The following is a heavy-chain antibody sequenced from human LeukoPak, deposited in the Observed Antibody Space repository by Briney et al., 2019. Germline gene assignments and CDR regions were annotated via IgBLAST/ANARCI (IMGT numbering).Heavy chain of an antibody. J-gene: IGHJ4*02. CDR3: SRENGAFSPFGY. D-gene: IGHD2-8*01. Sequence: SETLSLTCGVSGGSISNTNWWSWVRQPPGQGLEWIGEISLTGLTHYNPSLESRVTVSLDKSKNQLSLNLTSVTAADTAVYYCSRENGAFSPFGYWGQGTQVTVLS. CDR2: ISLTGLT. CDR1: GGSISNTNW. V-gene: IGHV4-4*02.